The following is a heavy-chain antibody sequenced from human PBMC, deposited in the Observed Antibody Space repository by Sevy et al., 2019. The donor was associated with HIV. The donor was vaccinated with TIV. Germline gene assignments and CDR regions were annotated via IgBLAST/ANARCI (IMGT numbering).Heavy chain of an antibody. V-gene: IGHV3-48*01. CDR3: ARAPPPMVMWTDY. CDR1: GFTFSSYS. Sequence: GGSLRLSFAASGFTFSSYSMNWVRQAPGKGREWVSYISSSSSTIYYADSVKGRFTISRDNAKNSLYLQMNSLRAEDTAVYYCARAPPPMVMWTDYWGQGTLVTVSS. J-gene: IGHJ4*02. D-gene: IGHD5-18*01. CDR2: ISSSSSTI.